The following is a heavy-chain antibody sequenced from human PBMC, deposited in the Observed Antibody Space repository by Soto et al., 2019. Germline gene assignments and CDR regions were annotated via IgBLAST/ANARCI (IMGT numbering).Heavy chain of an antibody. V-gene: IGHV3-23*01. J-gene: IGHJ4*02. Sequence: EAQLLESGGGSVHPGESLRLSCAASGFTFSDYAMAWVRQAPGKGLEWVSSASGSGSGTYYADSVKGRFTISRDNSKNTLFLHMTNLTAGDTAPYFCAKGRPGVAAAPDYWGQGTLVTVSS. CDR3: AKGRPGVAAAPDY. D-gene: IGHD2-21*01. CDR2: ASGSGSGT. CDR1: GFTFSDYA.